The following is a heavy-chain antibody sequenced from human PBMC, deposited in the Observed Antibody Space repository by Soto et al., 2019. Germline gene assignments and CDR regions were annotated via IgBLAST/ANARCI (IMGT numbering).Heavy chain of an antibody. Sequence: EVQLVETGGGLIQPGGSLRLSCAASGFTVSSNYMSWVRQAPGKGLEWVSVIYSGGSTYYADSVKGRFTISRDNSKNTLYLQMNSXRXEDTAXXYCASSSGSYSAFFDYWGQGTLVTVSS. CDR2: IYSGGST. V-gene: IGHV3-53*02. CDR1: GFTVSSNY. J-gene: IGHJ4*02. D-gene: IGHD1-26*01. CDR3: ASSSGSYSAFFDY.